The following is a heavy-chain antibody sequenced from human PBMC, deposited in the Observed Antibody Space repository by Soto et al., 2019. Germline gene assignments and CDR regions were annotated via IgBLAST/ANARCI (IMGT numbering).Heavy chain of an antibody. V-gene: IGHV4-59*01. CDR1: GGSITSYY. CDR3: ARLDTVANYFDY. J-gene: IGHJ4*02. Sequence: TLSLTCAVSGGSITSYYWSWIRQPPGKGLEWIASIYYRGTTNHNPSLKSRVTISVDMSKNQFSLKLTSVTAADTAVYFCARLDTVANYFDYWGQGALVTVSS. D-gene: IGHD1-1*01. CDR2: IYYRGTT.